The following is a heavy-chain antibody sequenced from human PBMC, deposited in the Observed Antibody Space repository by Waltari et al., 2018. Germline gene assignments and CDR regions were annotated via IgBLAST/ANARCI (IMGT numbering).Heavy chain of an antibody. J-gene: IGHJ6*02. CDR2: IIPIFGTA. CDR1: GGTFSSYA. D-gene: IGHD6-6*01. CDR3: ARDNKAARPNYYYYYGMDV. Sequence: QVQLVQSGAEVKKPGSSVKVSCKASGGTFSSYAISWVRQAPGQGLEWMGRIIPIFGTANYAQRFQGRVTITADKSTSTAYMELSSLRSEDTAVYYCARDNKAARPNYYYYYGMDVWGQGTTVTVSS. V-gene: IGHV1-69*08.